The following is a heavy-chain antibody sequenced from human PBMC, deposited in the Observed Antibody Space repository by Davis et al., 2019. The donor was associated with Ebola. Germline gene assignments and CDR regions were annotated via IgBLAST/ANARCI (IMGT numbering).Heavy chain of an antibody. CDR3: ATRNHYYFDY. V-gene: IGHV1-2*02. J-gene: IGHJ4*02. CDR1: GYNFIDTW. Sequence: ASVKVSCKASGYNFIDTWMHWVRQAPGQVFEWMGCIDPNNGNTYYAQKFRGRVTMTTDKSISTLYMELNALTSDDTAFYYCATRNHYYFDYWGQGTLVTVSS. CDR2: IDPNNGNT. D-gene: IGHD1-14*01.